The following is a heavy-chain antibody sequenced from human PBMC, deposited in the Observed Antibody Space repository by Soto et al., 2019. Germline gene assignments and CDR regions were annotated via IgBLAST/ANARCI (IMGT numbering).Heavy chain of an antibody. CDR2: FSGRSGDT. CDR3: ARDNSAWPNYFDS. J-gene: IGHJ4*02. D-gene: IGHD6-19*01. V-gene: IGHV3-23*01. Sequence: SGGSLRLSCVTSGFSISTHALTWVRQAPGKGLEWVSSFSGRSGDTYYAASVKGRFTISGDSSKNTVILQMNNLRADDTALYYCARDNSAWPNYFDSWGQGIQVTVSS. CDR1: GFSISTHA.